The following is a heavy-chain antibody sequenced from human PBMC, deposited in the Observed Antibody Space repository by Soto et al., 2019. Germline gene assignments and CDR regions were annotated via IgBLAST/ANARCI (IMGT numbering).Heavy chain of an antibody. D-gene: IGHD2-2*01. Sequence: SETLSLTCTVSVGSIIGSTYFWGWIRQPPGKGLEWIGYIYYSGSTYYNPSLKSRVTISVDTSKNQFSLKLSSVTAADTAVYYCAVVVPARFDYWGQGTLVTVSS. CDR2: IYYSGST. J-gene: IGHJ4*02. CDR1: VGSIIGSTYF. CDR3: AVVVPARFDY. V-gene: IGHV4-31*03.